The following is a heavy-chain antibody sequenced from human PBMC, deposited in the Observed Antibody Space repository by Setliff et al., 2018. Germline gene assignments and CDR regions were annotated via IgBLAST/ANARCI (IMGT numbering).Heavy chain of an antibody. V-gene: IGHV3-30*18. Sequence: GGSLRLSCAASRFPFSSYGMHWVRQAPGKGLEWVAVISYDGSNQNYADSVKGRFTISRDNSKNTLYLQLNSLRPEDTAVYYCVKEGIAATGTAFDIWGQGTMVTVSS. CDR2: ISYDGSNQ. D-gene: IGHD6-13*01. CDR3: VKEGIAATGTAFDI. J-gene: IGHJ3*02. CDR1: RFPFSSYG.